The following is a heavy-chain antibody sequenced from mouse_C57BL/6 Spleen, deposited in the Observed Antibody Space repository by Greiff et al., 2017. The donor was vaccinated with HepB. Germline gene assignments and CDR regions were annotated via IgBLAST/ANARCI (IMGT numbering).Heavy chain of an antibody. V-gene: IGHV1-82*01. D-gene: IGHD2-5*01. Sequence: VQRVESGPELVKPGASVKISCKASGYAFSSSWMNWVKQRPGKGLEWIGRIYPGDGDTNYNGKFKGKATLTADKSSSTAYMQLSSLTSEDSAVYFCARLGDSNLAWFANWGQGTLVTVSA. CDR1: GYAFSSSW. J-gene: IGHJ3*01. CDR2: IYPGDGDT. CDR3: ARLGDSNLAWFAN.